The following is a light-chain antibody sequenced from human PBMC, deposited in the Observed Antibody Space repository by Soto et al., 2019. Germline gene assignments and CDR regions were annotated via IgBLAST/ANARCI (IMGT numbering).Light chain of an antibody. CDR1: SSNIGSNY. CDR3: AAWDDSLSGRYV. CDR2: RNN. J-gene: IGLJ1*01. V-gene: IGLV1-47*01. Sequence: QSVLTQPPSASGTPGQRVTISCSGSSSNIGSNYVYWYQQLPGTAPKLLIYRNNQRPSGVPDRFSGSKSGTSASLAISGLRSEDEADYYCAAWDDSLSGRYVFGTGTKPTVL.